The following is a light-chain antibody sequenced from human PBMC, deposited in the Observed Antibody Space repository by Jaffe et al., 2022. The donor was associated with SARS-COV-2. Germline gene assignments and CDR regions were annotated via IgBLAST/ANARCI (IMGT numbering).Light chain of an antibody. CDR1: QRINRN. J-gene: IGKJ2*01. CDR3: QQSYSTPPT. V-gene: IGKV1-39*01. CDR2: AAS. Sequence: DIQMTQYPSSLSVSVGDRVTITCRASQRINRNLNWYQQKSGEAPKLLIHAASSLQDGVPSRFSGSGSGTDFTTDFTLTVSSLQPEDFATYFCQQSYSTPPTFGQGTKLEI.